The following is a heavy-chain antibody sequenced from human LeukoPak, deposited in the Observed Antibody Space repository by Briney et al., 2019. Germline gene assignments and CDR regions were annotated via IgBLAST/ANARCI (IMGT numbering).Heavy chain of an antibody. CDR1: GFTFNNYA. CDR2: ISGSGGNT. J-gene: IGHJ4*02. CDR3: AKDRRITMAGTVDYFDY. V-gene: IGHV3-23*01. Sequence: GGSLRLSCAASGFTFNNYAMSWVRQAPGKGLEWVSSISGSGGNTYYADSVKGRFTISRDNSKNTLYLQMNSLRAADTAVYYCAKDRRITMAGTVDYFDYWGQGTLVTVSS. D-gene: IGHD6-19*01.